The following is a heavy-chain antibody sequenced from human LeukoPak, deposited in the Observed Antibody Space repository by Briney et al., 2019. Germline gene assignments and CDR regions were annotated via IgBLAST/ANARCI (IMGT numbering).Heavy chain of an antibody. CDR3: ARDRVTMVRGVISNY. CDR2: IKQDGSEK. D-gene: IGHD3-10*01. Sequence: GGSLRLSCAASGFTFSSYSMNWVRQAPGKGLEWVANIKQDGSEKYYVDSVKGRFTISRDNAKNSLYLQMNSLRAEDTAVYYCARDRVTMVRGVISNYWGQGTLVTVSS. J-gene: IGHJ4*02. CDR1: GFTFSSYS. V-gene: IGHV3-7*01.